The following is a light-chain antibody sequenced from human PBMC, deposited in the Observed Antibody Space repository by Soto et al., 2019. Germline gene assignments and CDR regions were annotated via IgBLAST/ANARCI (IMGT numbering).Light chain of an antibody. CDR3: QQYYTFPAT. Sequence: DIQMTQSPSSVSASVGDRVTITCRASQGIRSCLAWYQQRPGKAPKLLISAASSLQSAVPSRFSGSGSGTDFTLPISSLQPDDFATYYCQQYYTFPATFGGGTKVEIK. CDR2: AAS. CDR1: QGIRSC. J-gene: IGKJ4*01. V-gene: IGKV1D-12*01.